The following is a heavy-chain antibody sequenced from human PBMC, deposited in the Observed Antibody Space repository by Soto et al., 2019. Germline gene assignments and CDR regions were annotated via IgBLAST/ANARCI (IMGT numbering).Heavy chain of an antibody. CDR1: GCTFSSYA. Sequence: EVQLLESGGGLVQPGGSLRLSCAASGCTFSSYAMSWVSKAPGKGLEWVSAISGGGGSTYYADSVKGRFTLSRNNSKNTLYLQMSSLRAEDKAVYYWANHLCIGEFSNWGQGTLVTVYS. CDR3: ANHLCIGEFSN. D-gene: IGHD3-10*01. J-gene: IGHJ4*02. V-gene: IGHV3-23*01. CDR2: ISGGGGST.